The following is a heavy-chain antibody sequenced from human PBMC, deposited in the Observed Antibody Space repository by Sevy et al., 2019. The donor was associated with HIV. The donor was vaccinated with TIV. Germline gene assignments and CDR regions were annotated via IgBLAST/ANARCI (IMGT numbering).Heavy chain of an antibody. CDR2: IYYNGHI. CDR1: GGSITSLY. D-gene: IGHD6-25*01. Sequence: SDTLSLTCTVSGGSITSLYWNWIRQPPGKGLEWIANIYYNGHINYNPSLKSRVTLSLDTSKNQFSLRLSSVTAADTAMYYCAGENAWGRGYAWGQGTQVNVSS. CDR3: AGENAWGRGYA. V-gene: IGHV4-59*08. J-gene: IGHJ5*02.